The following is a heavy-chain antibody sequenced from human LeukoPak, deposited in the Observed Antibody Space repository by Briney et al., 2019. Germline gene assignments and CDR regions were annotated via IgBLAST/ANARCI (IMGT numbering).Heavy chain of an antibody. V-gene: IGHV1-46*01. CDR2: INPSGGST. J-gene: IGHJ4*02. D-gene: IGHD2-2*01. Sequence: ASVKVSCKASGYTFTSYYMHWVRQAPGQGLEWMGIINPSGGSTSYAQKFQGRVTMTRDTSTSTVYMELSSLRSEDTAVYYCARGNGNIVVVPAAPLDYWGQGTLVTVSS. CDR3: ARGNGNIVVVPAAPLDY. CDR1: GYTFTSYY.